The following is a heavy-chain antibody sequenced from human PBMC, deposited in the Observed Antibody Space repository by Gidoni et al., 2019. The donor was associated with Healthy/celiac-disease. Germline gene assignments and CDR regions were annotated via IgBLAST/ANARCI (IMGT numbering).Heavy chain of an antibody. CDR3: AIEGVPYYYDSSGYHYYYYCMDV. D-gene: IGHD3-22*01. J-gene: IGHJ6*02. Sequence: QVQMVGSGGRGVAPGRPGSPSGAPSGFPFHRYGTHGVPQASGKGLGWGAVIAYEGRNKYYADSVKGGFTISRDNSKNTLYLQMNSLGAEDTSVYYCAIEGVPYYYDSSGYHYYYYCMDVWGQGTTVTVSS. CDR1: GFPFHRYG. CDR2: IAYEGRNK. V-gene: IGHV3-30*03.